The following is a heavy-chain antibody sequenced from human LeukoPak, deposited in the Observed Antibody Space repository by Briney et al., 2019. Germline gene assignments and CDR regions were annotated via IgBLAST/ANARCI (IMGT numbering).Heavy chain of an antibody. D-gene: IGHD6-13*01. V-gene: IGHV3-23*01. CDR3: ARGIAAAGTYYYYYMDV. Sequence: PGGSLRLSCAASGFTFSSYAMSWVRQAPGKGLEWVSAISGSGGSTYYADSVKGRFTISRDNSKNTLYLQMNSLRAEDTAVYYCARGIAAAGTYYYYYMDVWGKGTTVTISS. J-gene: IGHJ6*03. CDR1: GFTFSSYA. CDR2: ISGSGGST.